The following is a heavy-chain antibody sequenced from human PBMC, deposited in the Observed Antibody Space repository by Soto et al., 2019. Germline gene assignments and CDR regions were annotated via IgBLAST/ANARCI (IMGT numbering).Heavy chain of an antibody. CDR1: GFTFSSYG. CDR3: ARGLWSFDY. V-gene: IGHV3-33*01. CDR2: IWLDGSNK. D-gene: IGHD5-18*01. Sequence: QVQLVESGGGVDQTGTSLRLSCAASGFTFSSYGMYWVRQAPGKGLEWVAVIWLDGSNKYYTDSVKGRFTISRDNSKNTLYLQMNSLRAGDTAVYYCARGLWSFDYWGQGTLVTVSS. J-gene: IGHJ4*02.